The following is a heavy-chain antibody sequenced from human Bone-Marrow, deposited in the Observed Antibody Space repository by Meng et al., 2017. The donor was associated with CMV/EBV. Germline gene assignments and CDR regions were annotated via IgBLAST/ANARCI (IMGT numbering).Heavy chain of an antibody. J-gene: IGHJ6*02. Sequence: GESLKISCAASGFTFSSYSMNWVRQAPGKGLEWVSSISSSSSYIYYADSVKGRFTISRDNAKNSLYLQMNSLRAEDTAVYYCARAVDSELHFWSGYYPYYYYGMDVWGQGNTVNVAS. CDR3: ARAVDSELHFWSGYYPYYYYGMDV. V-gene: IGHV3-21*01. CDR2: ISSSSSYI. D-gene: IGHD3-3*01. CDR1: GFTFSSYS.